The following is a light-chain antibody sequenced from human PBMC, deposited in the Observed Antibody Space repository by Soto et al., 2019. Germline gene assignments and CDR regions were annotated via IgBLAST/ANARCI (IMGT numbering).Light chain of an antibody. V-gene: IGLV1-47*02. CDR2: SIN. CDR3: AAWDDSLNAWV. J-gene: IGLJ3*02. Sequence: QSVLTQPPSASGTPGQRVTISCSGSSSNIERNYVYWYQQLPGAAPKLLIYSINQRPSGVPDRFSGSKSGTSASLAIGGLRSEDEADYYCAAWDDSLNAWVFGGGTQLTVL. CDR1: SSNIERNY.